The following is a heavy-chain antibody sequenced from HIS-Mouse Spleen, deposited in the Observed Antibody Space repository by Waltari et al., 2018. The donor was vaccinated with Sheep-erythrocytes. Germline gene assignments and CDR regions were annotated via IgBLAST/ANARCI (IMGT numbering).Heavy chain of an antibody. CDR2: IKSKNDGGTT. J-gene: IGHJ3*02. Sequence: EVQLVESGGGLVKPGGSLRLSCAASGFTFSNAWMSWVRQAPGKGLEWVGRIKSKNDGGTTDYAAPVKGRLTISRDDSKNTLYLQMNSLKTEDTAVYYCTTRKGAFDIWGQGTMVTVSS. CDR3: TTRKGAFDI. V-gene: IGHV3-15*01. CDR1: GFTFSNAW.